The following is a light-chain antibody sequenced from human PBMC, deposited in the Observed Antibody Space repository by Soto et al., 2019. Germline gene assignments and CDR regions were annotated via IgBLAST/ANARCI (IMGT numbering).Light chain of an antibody. Sequence: EIVLTQSPGTLSLSPGERASLSCRASQSVGNKYLAWYQQKPGQAPRLLIFGASSRATGIPDRFSGSGSGTDFTLTISRLEPEDFAVYYCQQYAGSPPRTFGQGTKVEIK. CDR1: QSVGNKY. J-gene: IGKJ1*01. CDR3: QQYAGSPPRT. V-gene: IGKV3-20*01. CDR2: GAS.